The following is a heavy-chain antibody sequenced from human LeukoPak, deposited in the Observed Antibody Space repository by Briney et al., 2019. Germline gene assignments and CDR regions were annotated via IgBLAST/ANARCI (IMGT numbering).Heavy chain of an antibody. D-gene: IGHD3-22*01. V-gene: IGHV1-69*06. Sequence: ASVKVSCKASGGTFSSYAISWVRQAPGQGLEWMGGIIPIFGTASYAQKFQGRVTITADKSTSTAYMELSSLRSEDTAVYYCARTKKTYYYDSSGYPRSSDAFDIWGQGTMVTVSS. CDR1: GGTFSSYA. CDR2: IIPIFGTA. CDR3: ARTKKTYYYDSSGYPRSSDAFDI. J-gene: IGHJ3*02.